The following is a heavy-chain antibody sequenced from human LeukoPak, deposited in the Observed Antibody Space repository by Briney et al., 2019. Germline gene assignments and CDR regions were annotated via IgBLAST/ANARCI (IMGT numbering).Heavy chain of an antibody. Sequence: GLSVGLSYVFSGLTFSIYSMNGVRQAPGKGLECVSHMSITSNTIYYADSVKDRFTISRDNAKNSLYLQMNRLRDEDTAVYYCARVRPSYYFDYWGQGNLVTVSS. CDR2: MSITSNTI. V-gene: IGHV3-48*02. J-gene: IGHJ4*02. CDR1: GLTFSIYS. CDR3: ARVRPSYYFDY.